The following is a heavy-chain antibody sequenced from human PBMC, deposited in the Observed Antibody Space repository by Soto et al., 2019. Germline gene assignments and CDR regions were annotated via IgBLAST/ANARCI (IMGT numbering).Heavy chain of an antibody. Sequence: GGSLRLSCAASGFTFSSFGMHWVRQAPGKGLEWVAVILYDGSNKYYADSVKGRFTISRDNSKNTLYLQMNSLRAEDTAVYYCAKDGDKALYYYYYGMDVWGQGTTVTVSS. CDR3: AKDGDKALYYYYYGMDV. V-gene: IGHV3-30*18. D-gene: IGHD7-27*01. CDR1: GFTFSSFG. J-gene: IGHJ6*02. CDR2: ILYDGSNK.